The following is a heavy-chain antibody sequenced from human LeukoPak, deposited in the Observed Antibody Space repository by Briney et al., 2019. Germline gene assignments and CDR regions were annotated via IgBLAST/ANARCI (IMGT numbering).Heavy chain of an antibody. D-gene: IGHD3-9*01. CDR2: ISGSGGTT. Sequence: QAGGSLRLSCAASGFTFTSNAMSGVRQAPGKGLEWVSSISGSGGTTYYADAVKGRFTISRDNSKNTVYLQMSSLRAEDTAVYYCAKGETGSDYWGQGSLVTVSS. CDR3: AKGETGSDY. J-gene: IGHJ4*02. V-gene: IGHV3-23*01. CDR1: GFTFTSNA.